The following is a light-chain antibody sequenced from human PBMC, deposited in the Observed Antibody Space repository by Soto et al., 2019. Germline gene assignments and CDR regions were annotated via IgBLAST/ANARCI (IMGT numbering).Light chain of an antibody. CDR2: DAS. CDR1: QDIRNN. CDR3: LQYNGYYRT. V-gene: IGKV1-17*01. J-gene: IGKJ1*01. Sequence: GDRVTITCRASQDIRNNLGWFQQKPGKAPNLLIFDASTLESGVPSRFSGSGSGTTFTLTISSLQSDDFATYYCLQYNGYYRTFGQGTKVDIK.